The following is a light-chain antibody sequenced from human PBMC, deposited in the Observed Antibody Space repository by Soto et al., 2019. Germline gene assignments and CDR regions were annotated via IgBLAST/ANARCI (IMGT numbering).Light chain of an antibody. J-gene: IGKJ5*01. CDR3: QQRSNSPPWIN. CDR2: DAS. CDR1: QSVSIY. V-gene: IGKV3-11*01. Sequence: EIVLTQSPATLSLSPWERATLSFRASQSVSIYLAWYQQKPGQAPRLLIYDASNRATGIPAKFSGSGSGTDFTLTISSLEPEDSAVYYCQQRSNSPPWINFGQGTRLEIK.